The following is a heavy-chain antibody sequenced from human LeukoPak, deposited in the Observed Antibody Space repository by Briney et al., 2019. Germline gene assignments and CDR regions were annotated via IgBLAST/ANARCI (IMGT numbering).Heavy chain of an antibody. CDR3: SKDTAAADPWGFFHY. D-gene: IGHD2-2*01. CDR1: GFTFSSYA. Sequence: PGGSLRLSCAASGFTFSSYAMSWVRQAPGKGLEWVSAISGSGGSTYYADSVKGRSTISRDNSKNTLYLQMNSLRAEDTAVYYCSKDTAAADPWGFFHYWGQGTLVTVSS. CDR2: ISGSGGST. J-gene: IGHJ4*02. V-gene: IGHV3-23*01.